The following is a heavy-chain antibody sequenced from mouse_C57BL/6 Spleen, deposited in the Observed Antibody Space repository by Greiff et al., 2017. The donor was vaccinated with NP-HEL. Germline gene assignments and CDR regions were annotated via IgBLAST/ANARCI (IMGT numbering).Heavy chain of an antibody. CDR2: ISDGGSYT. CDR3: ARAQACFDY. V-gene: IGHV5-4*03. CDR1: GFTFSSYA. J-gene: IGHJ2*01. Sequence: EVKLVESGGGLVKPGGSLKLSCAASGFTFSSYAMSWVRQTPEKRLEWVATISDGGSYTYYPDNVKGRFTISRDNAKNNLYLQMSHLKSEDTAMYYCARAQACFDYWGQGTTLTVSS. D-gene: IGHD3-2*02.